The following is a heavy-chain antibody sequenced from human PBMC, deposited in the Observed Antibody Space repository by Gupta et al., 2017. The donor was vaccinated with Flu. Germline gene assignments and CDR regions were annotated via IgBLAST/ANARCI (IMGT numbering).Heavy chain of an antibody. CDR1: GFRVSDYY. D-gene: IGHD1-1*01. Sequence: QVQLVESGGGLVKPGGSLRLSCAASGFRVSDYYMAWIPQAPGLRPEWVSYISPSGSTTSYSDSVKGRFTISRDNGKKSVYLQMNSLRDDDTAIYFCARQVGNENWFDPWGQGTPVNVSS. V-gene: IGHV3-11*01. CDR3: ARQVGNENWFDP. J-gene: IGHJ5*02. CDR2: ISPSGSTT.